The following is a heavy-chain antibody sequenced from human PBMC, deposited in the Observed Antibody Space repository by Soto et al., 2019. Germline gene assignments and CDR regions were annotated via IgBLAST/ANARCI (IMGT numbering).Heavy chain of an antibody. D-gene: IGHD2-15*01. CDR1: GGTFSSYA. J-gene: IGHJ6*02. Sequence: QVQLVQSGAEVKKPGSSVKVSCKASGGTFSSYAISWVRQAPGQGLEWMGGIIPIFGTANYAQKFQGRVPITAAESTSTASMERSSLRSEDTAVYYCARHPGGRGYYYGMDVWGQGTTVTVSS. CDR2: IIPIFGTA. V-gene: IGHV1-69*12. CDR3: ARHPGGRGYYYGMDV.